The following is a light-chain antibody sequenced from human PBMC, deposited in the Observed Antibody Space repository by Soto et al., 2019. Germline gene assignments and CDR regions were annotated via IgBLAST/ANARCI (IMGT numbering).Light chain of an antibody. V-gene: IGKV3-11*01. J-gene: IGKJ4*01. CDR3: QQRARWVT. CDR2: DAS. CDR1: QSVTTY. Sequence: EIVLTQSPATLSLSPGERATLSCRASQSVTTYLNWYQHKPGQAPRLLIYDASYRATGVPARFSGSGSGTDFTLTISCLEAEECAVYYCQQRARWVTFGGGTTVDIK.